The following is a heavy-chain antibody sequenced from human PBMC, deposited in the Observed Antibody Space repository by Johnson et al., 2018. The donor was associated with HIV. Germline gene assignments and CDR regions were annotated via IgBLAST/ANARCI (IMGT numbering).Heavy chain of an antibody. CDR2: ISYDGSNK. CDR1: GFTFNNYP. J-gene: IGHJ3*02. CDR3: AREEGTDILTRGDAFDI. V-gene: IGHV3-30*07. Sequence: QVQLVESGGGVVQPGRSLRLSCTASGFTFNNYPMHWVRQAPGKGLEWVAVISYDGSNKYYADSVKGRFTMSRDNAKKSLYLQMNSLRAEDTAVYYCAREEGTDILTRGDAFDIWGQGTMVTVSS. D-gene: IGHD3-9*01.